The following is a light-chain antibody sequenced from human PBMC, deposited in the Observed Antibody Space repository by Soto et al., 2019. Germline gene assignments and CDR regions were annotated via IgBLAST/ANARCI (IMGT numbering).Light chain of an antibody. J-gene: IGLJ2*01. Sequence: QSALTQPASVSGSVGQSITISCTGTSSDVGGYNYVSWYQQYPGKAPKVIIYDVNNRPSGVSNRFSGSKSGNTASLIISGLQAEDEADYYCCSYTSSTTLVLFGGGTQLTVL. V-gene: IGLV2-14*01. CDR1: SSDVGGYNY. CDR2: DVN. CDR3: CSYTSSTTLVL.